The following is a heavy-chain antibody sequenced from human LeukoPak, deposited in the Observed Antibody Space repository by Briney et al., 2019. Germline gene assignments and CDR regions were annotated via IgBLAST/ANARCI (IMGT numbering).Heavy chain of an antibody. Sequence: PSETLSLTCTVSGVSLNDYYWSWVRHPPAKGQEWDGEINHSGYTNNNPYLKSRVTLSIDTSRKQFSLNLRSVTVPDTGTYSGTRMTTGQDYWGQGTLVTVSS. CDR1: GVSLNDYY. V-gene: IGHV4-34*01. CDR3: TRMTTGQDY. D-gene: IGHD4-17*01. J-gene: IGHJ4*02. CDR2: INHSGYT.